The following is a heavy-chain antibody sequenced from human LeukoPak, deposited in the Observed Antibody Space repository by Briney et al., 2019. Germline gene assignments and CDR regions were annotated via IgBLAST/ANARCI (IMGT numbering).Heavy chain of an antibody. Sequence: PGGSLRLSCAASGFTFRNYAVSWVRQAPGKGLEWIGEINHSGSTNYNPSLKSRVTISVDTSKNQFSLKLSSVTAADTAVYYCARGSKVLRFLEWLLPRWFGPWGQGTLVTVSS. D-gene: IGHD3-3*01. CDR2: INHSGST. V-gene: IGHV4-34*01. CDR3: ARGSKVLRFLEWLLPRWFGP. J-gene: IGHJ5*02. CDR1: GFTFRNYA.